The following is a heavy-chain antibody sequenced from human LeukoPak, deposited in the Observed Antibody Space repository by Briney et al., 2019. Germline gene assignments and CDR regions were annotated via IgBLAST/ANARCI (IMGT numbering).Heavy chain of an antibody. Sequence: SETLSLTCAVYGGSFSGYYWSWIRQPLGKGLEWIGEINHSGSTNYNPSLKSRVAISVDTSKNQFSLELSSVTAADTAVYYCARGRLRYYDILTGYYRAPRTDAFDIWGQGTMVTVSS. CDR2: INHSGST. V-gene: IGHV4-34*01. D-gene: IGHD3-9*01. CDR1: GGSFSGYY. J-gene: IGHJ3*02. CDR3: ARGRLRYYDILTGYYRAPRTDAFDI.